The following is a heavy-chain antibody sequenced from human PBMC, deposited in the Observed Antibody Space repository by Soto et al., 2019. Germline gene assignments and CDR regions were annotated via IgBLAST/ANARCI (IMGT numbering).Heavy chain of an antibody. CDR1: GYTFTSYG. V-gene: IGHV1-18*01. D-gene: IGHD3-16*02. J-gene: IGHJ4*02. CDR3: ARGRALYDYVWGSYRYGLDY. CDR2: ISAYNGNT. Sequence: ASVKVSCKASGYTFTSYGISWVRQAPGQGLEWMGWISAYNGNTNYAQKLQGRVTMTTDTSTSTAYMELRSLRSDDTAVYYCARGRALYDYVWGSYRYGLDYWGQGTLVTVAS.